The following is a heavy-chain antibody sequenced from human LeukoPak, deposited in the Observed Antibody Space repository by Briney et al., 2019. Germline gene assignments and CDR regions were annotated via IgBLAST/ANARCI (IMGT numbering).Heavy chain of an antibody. CDR1: GGSISSSSYY. CDR3: ARERLGTVTSGWFDP. V-gene: IGHV4-39*07. Sequence: SETLSLTCTVSGGSISSSSYYWGWIRQPPGKGLEWIGSIYYSGSTYYNPSLKSRVTISVDTSKNQFSLKLSSVTAADTAVYYCARERLGTVTSGWFDPWGQGTLVTVSS. J-gene: IGHJ5*02. CDR2: IYYSGST. D-gene: IGHD4-17*01.